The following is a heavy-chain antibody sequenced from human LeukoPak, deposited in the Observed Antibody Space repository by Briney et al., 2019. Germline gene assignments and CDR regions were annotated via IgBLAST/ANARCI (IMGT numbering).Heavy chain of an antibody. D-gene: IGHD4-17*01. CDR1: GFTFSSYW. J-gene: IGHJ4*02. V-gene: IGHV3-7*03. CDR3: ARDEAVPPYFDY. Sequence: GGALRLSCAASGFTFSSYWVSWGREAPGKGVEWVANIKQDGSEKYYVDSVKGRFTISRDNDKNSLYLQMNSLRAEDTAVYYCARDEAVPPYFDYWGQGTLVTVSS. CDR2: IKQDGSEK.